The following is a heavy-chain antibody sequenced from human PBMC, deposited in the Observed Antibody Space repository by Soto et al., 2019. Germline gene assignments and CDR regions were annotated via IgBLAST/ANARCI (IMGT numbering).Heavy chain of an antibody. CDR3: ARDPGGYYVSGFNVMDV. Sequence: QVQLVQSGAEVKKPGASVKVSCKASGYTFTSYYMHWVRQAPGQGLEWMGIINPSGGSTNYAQKFQGSGTTPRDTSTSTVYMELSSLRSEDTAVYYCARDPGGYYVSGFNVMDVWGQGTTVTVSS. CDR2: INPSGGST. J-gene: IGHJ6*02. V-gene: IGHV1-46*01. CDR1: GYTFTSYY. D-gene: IGHD3-10*01.